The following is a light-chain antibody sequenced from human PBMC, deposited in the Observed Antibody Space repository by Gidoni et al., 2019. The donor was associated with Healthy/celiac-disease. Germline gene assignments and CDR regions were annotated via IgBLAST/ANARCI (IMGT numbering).Light chain of an antibody. V-gene: IGKV1-39*01. Sequence: DIQMTQSPSSLSASVGDRVTITCRASPSISSYLYWYQQKPGKAPKLLIYAASSLQSGVPSRFSGSGSGTDFTLTISSLQPEDFATYYCQQSYSTPPDTFXQXTKLEIK. J-gene: IGKJ2*01. CDR2: AAS. CDR1: PSISSY. CDR3: QQSYSTPPDT.